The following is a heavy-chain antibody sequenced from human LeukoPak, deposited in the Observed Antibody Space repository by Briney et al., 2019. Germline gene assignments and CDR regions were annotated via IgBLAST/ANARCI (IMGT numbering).Heavy chain of an antibody. CDR3: ASAENAMVRGVRGYAFDI. V-gene: IGHV5-51*01. D-gene: IGHD3-10*01. Sequence: GESLTISCKGSGYSFTSYWIGWVPQMPGKGLEWMGIIYPGDSDTRYSPSFQGQVTISADKSISTAYSQWSSLKASDIAMYYCASAENAMVRGVRGYAFDIWGQGTMVTVSS. J-gene: IGHJ3*02. CDR2: IYPGDSDT. CDR1: GYSFTSYW.